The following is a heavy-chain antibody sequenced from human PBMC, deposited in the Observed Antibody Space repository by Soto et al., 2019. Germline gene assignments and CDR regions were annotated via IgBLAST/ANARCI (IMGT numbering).Heavy chain of an antibody. D-gene: IGHD5-12*01. V-gene: IGHV1-69*12. Sequence: QVQLVQSGAELKKPGSSGKVSCRASGATFSISVFNWLRQAPGQGLEWMGGIISMFGTPNYSQKFQGRVTISADESTSTGYMELNNLRSDDTAIYYCARDLGGGYEPGDYWGQGTQVTVSS. CDR3: ARDLGGGYEPGDY. J-gene: IGHJ4*02. CDR2: IISMFGTP. CDR1: GATFSISV.